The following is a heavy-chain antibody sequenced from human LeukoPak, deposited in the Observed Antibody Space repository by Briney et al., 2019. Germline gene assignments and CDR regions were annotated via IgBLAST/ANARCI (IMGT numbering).Heavy chain of an antibody. V-gene: IGHV3-20*01. CDR1: GFTFDDYG. J-gene: IGHJ6*02. Sequence: GGSLRLSCAASGFTFDDYGMSWARQAPGKGLEWVSGINWNGGSTGYADSVKGRFTISRDNAKNSLYLQMNSLRAEDTALYHCARDGSGSYYLSYYGMDVWGRGTTVTVSS. D-gene: IGHD3-10*01. CDR3: ARDGSGSYYLSYYGMDV. CDR2: INWNGGST.